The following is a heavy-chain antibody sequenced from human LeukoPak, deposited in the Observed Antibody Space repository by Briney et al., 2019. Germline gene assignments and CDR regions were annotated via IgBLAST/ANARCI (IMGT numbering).Heavy chain of an antibody. Sequence: GGSLRLSCAASGFTFSSYAMSWVRQAPGKGLEWVSAISGSGGSTYYADSVKGRFTISRDNSKNTLYLQMNSLRAEDTAVYYCAKAEFELRYFDWSFGAFDIWAKGQWSPPLQ. CDR2: ISGSGGST. V-gene: IGHV3-23*01. CDR1: GFTFSSYA. D-gene: IGHD3-9*01. J-gene: IGHJ3*02. CDR3: AKAEFELRYFDWSFGAFDI.